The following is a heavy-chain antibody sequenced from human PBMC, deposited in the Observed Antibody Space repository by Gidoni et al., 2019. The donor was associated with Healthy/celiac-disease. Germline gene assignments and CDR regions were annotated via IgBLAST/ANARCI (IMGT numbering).Heavy chain of an antibody. CDR3: AREYRVRGTAMGPGSDY. D-gene: IGHD5-18*01. Sequence: QLQLQESGPGLVKPSETLSLTCTVSGGSISSSSYYWGWTRQPPGKGLEWIGSIYYSGSTYYNPSLKSRVTISVDTSKNQFSLKLSSVTAADTAVYYCAREYRVRGTAMGPGSDYWGQGTLVTVSS. J-gene: IGHJ4*02. V-gene: IGHV4-39*07. CDR1: GGSISSSSYY. CDR2: IYYSGST.